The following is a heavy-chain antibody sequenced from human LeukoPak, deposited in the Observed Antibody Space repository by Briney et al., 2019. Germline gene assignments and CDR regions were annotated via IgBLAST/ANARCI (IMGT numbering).Heavy chain of an antibody. J-gene: IGHJ4*02. CDR1: GFTVSSNY. CDR2: IYSGGST. V-gene: IGHV3-66*01. D-gene: IGHD5-12*01. CDR3: ARDRGYGPKEFDY. Sequence: GGSLRLSCAASGFTVSSNYMSWVRQAPGKGLEWVSVIYSGGSTYYADSVKGRFTISRDNSKNTLYLQMNSLRAEDTAVYYCARDRGYGPKEFDYWGQGTLVTVSS.